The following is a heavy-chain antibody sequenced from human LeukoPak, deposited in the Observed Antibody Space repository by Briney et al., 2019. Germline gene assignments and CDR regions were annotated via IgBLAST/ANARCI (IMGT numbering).Heavy chain of an antibody. D-gene: IGHD3-22*01. CDR1: GGSFSGYY. Sequence: SETLYLTCAVYGGSFSGYYWSWIRQPPGEGLEWIGEINHSGSTNYNPPLQSRVTIPVATSKQQFALTLSSVTAADTAVYYCARSRRHYITMIVVANNWFDPWGQGTLVTVSS. CDR3: ARSRRHYITMIVVANNWFDP. V-gene: IGHV4-34*01. CDR2: INHSGST. J-gene: IGHJ5*02.